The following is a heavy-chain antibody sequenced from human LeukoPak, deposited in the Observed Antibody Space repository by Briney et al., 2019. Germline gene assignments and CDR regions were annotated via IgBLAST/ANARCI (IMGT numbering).Heavy chain of an antibody. V-gene: IGHV4-61*01. J-gene: IGHJ5*02. CDR1: GGSVSSCSYY. D-gene: IGHD3-10*01. Sequence: SETLSLTCTVSGGSVSSCSYYWSWIRQPPGKGLEWIGNIYYSGSAKYNPSLKSRVTISVDTSKNQFSLKLTSVTAADTAVYYCARGFGDWGLSWFDPWGQGTLVTVSS. CDR3: ARGFGDWGLSWFDP. CDR2: IYYSGSA.